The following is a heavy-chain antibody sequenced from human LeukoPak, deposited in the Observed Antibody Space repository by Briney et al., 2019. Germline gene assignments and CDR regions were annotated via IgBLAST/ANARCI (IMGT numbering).Heavy chain of an antibody. Sequence: SQTLSLTCAVSGGSISIGGYSWSWIRQPPGKGLEWIGYIYHSGSTYYNPSLKSRVTISVDRSKNQFPLKLSSVTAADTAVYYCARGGGSYGRSSAFDIWGQGTMVTVSS. J-gene: IGHJ3*02. D-gene: IGHD1-26*01. CDR2: IYHSGST. CDR1: GGSISIGGYS. V-gene: IGHV4-30-2*01. CDR3: ARGGGSYGRSSAFDI.